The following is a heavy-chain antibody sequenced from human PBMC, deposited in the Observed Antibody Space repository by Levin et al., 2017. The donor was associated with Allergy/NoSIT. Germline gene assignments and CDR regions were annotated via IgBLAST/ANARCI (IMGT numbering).Heavy chain of an antibody. Sequence: PGESLKISCAVSGFTFNDYGMNWVRQAPGKGLEWISLINKDNVMKFYADSVKGRFSVSRDNAKNSLYLQMDSLRVEDTGIYYCIRGNFDYWGQGALVTVSS. J-gene: IGHJ4*02. CDR1: GFTFNDYG. CDR2: INKDNVMK. D-gene: IGHD3-16*01. CDR3: IRGNFDY. V-gene: IGHV3-48*04.